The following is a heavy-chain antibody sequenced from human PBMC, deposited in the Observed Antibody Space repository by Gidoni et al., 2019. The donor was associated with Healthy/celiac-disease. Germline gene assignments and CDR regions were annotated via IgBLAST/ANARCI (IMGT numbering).Heavy chain of an antibody. CDR2: INHSGST. D-gene: IGHD3-22*01. V-gene: IGHV4-34*01. CDR1: GGSFSGYY. J-gene: IGHJ4*02. Sequence: QVQLQQWGAGLLKPSETLSLTCAVYGGSFSGYYWGWIRQPPGKGLEWIGEINHSGSTNYNPCLKSRVTISVDTSKNQFSLKLSSVTAADTAVYYCARGPGYYDSSGYYDYHFDYWGQGTLVTVSS. CDR3: ARGPGYYDSSGYYDYHFDY.